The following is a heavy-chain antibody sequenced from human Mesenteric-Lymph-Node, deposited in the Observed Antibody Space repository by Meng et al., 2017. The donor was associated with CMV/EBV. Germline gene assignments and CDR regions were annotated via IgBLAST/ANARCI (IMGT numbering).Heavy chain of an antibody. CDR2: IYPGDSDT. CDR3: ARIVESQLPGGPRRYNWFDP. D-gene: IGHD2-2*01. CDR1: GYSFSSYW. Sequence: KVSCKGSGYSFSSYWIGWVRQMPGKGLEWMGIIYPGDSDTRYSPSFQGQVTIPADKSISTAYLQWSSLKASDTAMYYCARIVESQLPGGPRRYNWFDPWGQGTLVTVSS. V-gene: IGHV5-51*01. J-gene: IGHJ5*02.